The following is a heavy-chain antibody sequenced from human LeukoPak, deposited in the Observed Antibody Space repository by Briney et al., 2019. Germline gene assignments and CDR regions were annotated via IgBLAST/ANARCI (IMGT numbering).Heavy chain of an antibody. Sequence: SETLSLTCAVYGGSFSGYHWSWIRQPPGKGLEWIGEINHSGNTNYNPSLKSRVTISVDTSKKQFSLKVTSVTAADTAVYYCASNPGASSGYPDYWGKGTLVTVSS. D-gene: IGHD3-22*01. CDR2: INHSGNT. J-gene: IGHJ4*02. CDR1: GGSFSGYH. CDR3: ASNPGASSGYPDY. V-gene: IGHV4-34*01.